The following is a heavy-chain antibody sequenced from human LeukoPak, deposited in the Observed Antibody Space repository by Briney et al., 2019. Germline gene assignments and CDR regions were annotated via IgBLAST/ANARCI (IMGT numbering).Heavy chain of an antibody. J-gene: IGHJ5*02. CDR3: AKGDIVVVVAAYNWFDP. CDR1: GFTFSSYG. D-gene: IGHD2-15*01. V-gene: IGHV3-30*02. Sequence: GGSLRLSCAASGFTFSSYGMHWVRQAPGKGLEWVAFIRYDGSNKYYADSVKGRFTISRDNSKNTLYLQMNSLRAEDTAVYYCAKGDIVVVVAAYNWFDPWGQGTLVTVSS. CDR2: IRYDGSNK.